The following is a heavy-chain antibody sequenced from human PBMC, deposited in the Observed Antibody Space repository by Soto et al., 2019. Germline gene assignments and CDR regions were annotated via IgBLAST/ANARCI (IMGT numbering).Heavy chain of an antibody. D-gene: IGHD3-16*02. V-gene: IGHV3-15*01. CDR2: IKSKTDGGTT. J-gene: IGHJ6*03. CDR3: TTPLRTFGGVIPGRNNYYYMDV. CDR1: GFTFSNAW. Sequence: GGSLRLSCAASGFTFSNAWMSWVRQAPGKGLEWVGRIKSKTDGGTTDYAAPVKGRFTISRDDSKNTLYLQMNSLKTEDTAVYYCTTPLRTFGGVIPGRNNYYYMDVWGKGTTVTVSS.